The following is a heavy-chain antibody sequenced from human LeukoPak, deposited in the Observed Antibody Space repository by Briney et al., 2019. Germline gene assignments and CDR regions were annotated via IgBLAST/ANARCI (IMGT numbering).Heavy chain of an antibody. CDR3: ARDGVAPGIYFDY. D-gene: IGHD2-15*01. CDR2: INQDGSEK. CDR1: GFTFSSHW. J-gene: IGHJ4*02. V-gene: IGHV3-7*05. Sequence: GGSLRLSCVASGFTFSSHWMSWVRQAPGKGLEWVVNINQDGSEKYYVDSAKGRFTISRDNAKNSLYLEMNSLRAEDTAVYYCARDGVAPGIYFDYWGQGTLVTVSS.